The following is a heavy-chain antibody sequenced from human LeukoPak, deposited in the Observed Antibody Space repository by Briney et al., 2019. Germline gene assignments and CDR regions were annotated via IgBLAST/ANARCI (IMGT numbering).Heavy chain of an antibody. J-gene: IGHJ4*02. CDR2: ISAYNGNT. V-gene: IGHV1-18*01. CDR3: ARGARVTMVRGVILYYFDY. CDR1: GYTFTSYG. Sequence: ASVKVSCKASGYTFTSYGISWVRQAPGQGLEWMGWISAYNGNTNYAQKLQGRVTMTRNTSISTAYKELSSLRSEDTAVYYCARGARVTMVRGVILYYFDYWGQGTLVTVSS. D-gene: IGHD3-10*01.